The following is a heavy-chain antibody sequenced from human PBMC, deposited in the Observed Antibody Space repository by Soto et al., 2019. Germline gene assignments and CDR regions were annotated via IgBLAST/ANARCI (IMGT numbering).Heavy chain of an antibody. D-gene: IGHD6-13*01. CDR3: ATTLSSSSWYMAFDY. Sequence: LRLSCAASGFTFSSYAMHWVRQAPGKGLEWVAVISYDGSNKYYADSVKGRFTISRDNSKNTLYLQMNSLRAEDTAVYYCATTLSSSSWYMAFDYWGQGTLVTVSS. J-gene: IGHJ4*02. CDR2: ISYDGSNK. CDR1: GFTFSSYA. V-gene: IGHV3-30-3*01.